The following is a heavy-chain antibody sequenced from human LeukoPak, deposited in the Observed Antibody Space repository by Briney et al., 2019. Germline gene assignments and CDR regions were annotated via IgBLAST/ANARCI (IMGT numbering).Heavy chain of an antibody. CDR3: ARASNRAFDA. CDR2: TYYRSKWGS. Sequence: LSQTLSLTCAISGDIVSSEDAAWNWIRQSPSRGLEWLGRTYYRSKWGSDYAVSVKSRVTVNPDPSKNQFSLQLNSVTPEDTAVYFCARASNRAFDAWGQGTVVIVSS. V-gene: IGHV6-1*01. CDR1: GDIVSSEDAA. D-gene: IGHD1-14*01. J-gene: IGHJ3*01.